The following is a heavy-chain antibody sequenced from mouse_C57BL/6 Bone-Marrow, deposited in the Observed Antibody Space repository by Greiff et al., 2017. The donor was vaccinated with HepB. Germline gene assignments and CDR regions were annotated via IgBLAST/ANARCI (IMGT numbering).Heavy chain of an antibody. V-gene: IGHV1-50*01. D-gene: IGHD2-2*01. CDR2: IDPSDSYT. CDR3: AREVVTTGWYFDV. J-gene: IGHJ1*03. Sequence: QVQLQQPGAELVKPGASVKLSCKASGYTFTSYWMQWVKQRPGQGLEWIGEIDPSDSYTNYNQKFKGKATLTVDTSASTAYMQLSSLTSADSAVYYCAREVVTTGWYFDVWGTGTTVTVSS. CDR1: GYTFTSYW.